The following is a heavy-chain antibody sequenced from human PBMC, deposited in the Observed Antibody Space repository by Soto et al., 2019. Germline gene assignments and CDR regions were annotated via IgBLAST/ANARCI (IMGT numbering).Heavy chain of an antibody. V-gene: IGHV3-48*01. D-gene: IGHD5-18*01. CDR1: GFTFSSYS. CDR2: ISSSSSSTI. Sequence: HPGGSLRLSCAASGFTFSSYSMNWVRQAPGKGLEWVSYISSSSSSTIYYADSVKGRFTISRDNAKNSLYLQMNSLRAEDTAVYYCARDYSSYGPFDYWGQGTLVTVSS. J-gene: IGHJ4*02. CDR3: ARDYSSYGPFDY.